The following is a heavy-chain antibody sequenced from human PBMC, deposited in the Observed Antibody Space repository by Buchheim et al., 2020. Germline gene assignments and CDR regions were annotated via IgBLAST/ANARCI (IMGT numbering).Heavy chain of an antibody. CDR1: DGSITSGCYY. CDR2: IYTSGST. Sequence: QVQLQESGPGLVKPSQTLSLTCTVSDGSITSGCYYWIWLRQPAGKGLELIGRIYTSGSTSHNPSLKSPVTISLDTSKNPFSLKLSSVTAADTAVYYCARDIGQQLIRNWGQGTL. V-gene: IGHV4-61*02. D-gene: IGHD6-13*01. CDR3: ARDIGQQLIRN. J-gene: IGHJ4*02.